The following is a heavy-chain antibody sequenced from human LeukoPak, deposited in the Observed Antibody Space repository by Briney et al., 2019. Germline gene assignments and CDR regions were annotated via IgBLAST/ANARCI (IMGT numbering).Heavy chain of an antibody. V-gene: IGHV3-7*03. Sequence: PGGSLRLSCAASGFTFSNFWMAWVRQVPGKGPEWVADIKLDGSATYYLDSVKGRFTISRDNSKNTLYLQMNSLRAEDTAVYYCAKRQTTDYFDYWGQGTLVTVSS. J-gene: IGHJ4*02. D-gene: IGHD4-17*01. CDR1: GFTFSNFW. CDR3: AKRQTTDYFDY. CDR2: IKLDGSAT.